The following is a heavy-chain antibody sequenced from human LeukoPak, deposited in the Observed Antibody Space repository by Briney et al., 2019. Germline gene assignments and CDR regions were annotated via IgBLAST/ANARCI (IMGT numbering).Heavy chain of an antibody. CDR1: GYTLTELS. D-gene: IGHD2-15*01. CDR3: ATEGRYCSGGSCYSDY. V-gene: IGHV1-24*01. CDR2: FDPEDGET. Sequence: ASVKVSCKVSGYTLTELSMHWVRQAPGKGLEWMGGFDPEDGETIYAQKFQGRVTMTEDTSTDTAYMELSSLRSEDTAVYYCATEGRYCSGGSCYSDYWGQGTLVTVSS. J-gene: IGHJ4*02.